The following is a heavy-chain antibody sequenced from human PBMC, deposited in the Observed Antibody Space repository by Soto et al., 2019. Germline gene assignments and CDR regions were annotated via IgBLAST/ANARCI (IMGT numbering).Heavy chain of an antibody. D-gene: IGHD1-1*01. CDR3: ARGGLDPFDY. CDR1: GFTFRSYS. J-gene: IGHJ4*02. CDR2: INDYGNRI. Sequence: PGGSLRLSCAASGFTFRSYSMHWLRQAPGEGLVCVSSINDYGNRINYADSVKGRFTISRDDAKSELYLQMNSLRAEDTAVYYCARGGLDPFDYWGQGALVTGSS. V-gene: IGHV3-74*01.